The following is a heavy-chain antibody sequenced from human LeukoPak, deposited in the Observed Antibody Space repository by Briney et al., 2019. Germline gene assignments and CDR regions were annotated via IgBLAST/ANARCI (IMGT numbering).Heavy chain of an antibody. D-gene: IGHD6-13*01. CDR2: ISSSSSYI. CDR1: GFTFSSYA. Sequence: GRSLRLSCAASGFTFSSYAMHWVRQAPGKGLEWVSSISSSSSYIYYADSVKGRFTISRDNAKNSLYLQINSLRAEATAVYYCARDASRGSSWYFFDYWGQGTLVTVSS. CDR3: ARDASRGSSWYFFDY. V-gene: IGHV3-21*01. J-gene: IGHJ4*02.